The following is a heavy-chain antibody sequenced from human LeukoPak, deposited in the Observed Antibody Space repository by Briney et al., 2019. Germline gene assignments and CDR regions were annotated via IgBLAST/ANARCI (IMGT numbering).Heavy chain of an antibody. D-gene: IGHD2-15*01. CDR3: ARDWVGYCSGGSCYSTTEFDY. CDR1: GGTLRSYA. V-gene: IGHV1-69*06. Sequence: GASLKSSCKASGGTLRSYAISWVRQAPGQGLNGMGGIIPIFGTANYAQKFQGRVTITADKATSTAYMEMSSLRSEDTAVYYCARDWVGYCSGGSCYSTTEFDYWGQGTLVTVSS. J-gene: IGHJ4*02. CDR2: IIPIFGTA.